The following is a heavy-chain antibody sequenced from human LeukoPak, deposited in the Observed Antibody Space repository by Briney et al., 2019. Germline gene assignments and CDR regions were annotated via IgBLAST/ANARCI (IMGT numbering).Heavy chain of an antibody. CDR1: GGSISSSSYY. CDR2: IYHSGST. D-gene: IGHD3-10*01. J-gene: IGHJ4*02. Sequence: PSETLSLTCTVSGGSISSSSYYWGWIRQPPGKGLEWIGSIYHSGSTYYNPSLKSRVTISVDTSKNQFSLKLSSVTAADTAVYYCVTFGELASDYWGQGTLVTVSS. V-gene: IGHV4-39*07. CDR3: VTFGELASDY.